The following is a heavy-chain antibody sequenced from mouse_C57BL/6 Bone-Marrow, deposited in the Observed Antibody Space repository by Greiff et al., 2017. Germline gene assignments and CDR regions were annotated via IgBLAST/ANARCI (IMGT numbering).Heavy chain of an antibody. CDR2: IDPESGDT. D-gene: IGHD1-1*01. Sequence: EVQLQQSGAELVRPGASVKLSCTASGFNIKDYYMHWVKQRPEQGLEWIGWIDPESGDTEYASKFQGQATIPADTSSNTAYMQLSSLTSEDTAVYYCTTYDSILWYFDFWGTGTTVTVSS. CDR1: GFNIKDYY. J-gene: IGHJ1*03. V-gene: IGHV14-4*01. CDR3: TTYDSILWYFDF.